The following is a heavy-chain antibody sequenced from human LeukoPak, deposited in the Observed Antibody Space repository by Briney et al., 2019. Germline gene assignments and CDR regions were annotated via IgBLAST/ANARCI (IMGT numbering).Heavy chain of an antibody. Sequence: GGSLRLSCAASGFSFSSNWMTWVRQAPGKGLEWVANIKNDGSEKYYVDSVKGRFTISRDNAKNSLYLQMNSLRAEDTAVYYCARGGYYHDYWGQGALVTVSS. CDR1: GFSFSSNW. CDR3: ARGGYYHDY. V-gene: IGHV3-7*04. J-gene: IGHJ4*02. D-gene: IGHD3-22*01. CDR2: IKNDGSEK.